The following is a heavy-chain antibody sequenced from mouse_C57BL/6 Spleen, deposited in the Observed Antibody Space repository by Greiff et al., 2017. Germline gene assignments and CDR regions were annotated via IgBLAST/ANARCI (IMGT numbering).Heavy chain of an antibody. J-gene: IGHJ4*01. CDR2: IWGVGST. CDR3: ASNYNYAMDY. D-gene: IGHD2-1*01. Sequence: VQRVASGPGLVAPSQSLSITCPVSGFSLTSYGVDWVRPSPGTGLGWLGVIWGVGSTNYNSALKSRQSISKDNSKSQVFLKMNSLQTDDTAMYYCASNYNYAMDYWGQGTSVTVSS. V-gene: IGHV2-6*01. CDR1: GFSLTSYG.